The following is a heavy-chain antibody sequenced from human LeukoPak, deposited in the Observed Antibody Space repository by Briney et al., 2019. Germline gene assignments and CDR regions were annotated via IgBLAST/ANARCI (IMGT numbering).Heavy chain of an antibody. CDR3: ARLRGYYGSGSYSY. Sequence: PSETLSLTCTVSGGSISSYYWSWIRQPPGKGLEWIGYIYYSGSTNYNPSLKSRVTISVDTSKNQFSLKLSSVTAADTAVYYCARLRGYYGSGSYSYWGQGTLVTVSS. CDR1: GGSISSYY. D-gene: IGHD3-10*01. J-gene: IGHJ4*02. CDR2: IYYSGST. V-gene: IGHV4-59*12.